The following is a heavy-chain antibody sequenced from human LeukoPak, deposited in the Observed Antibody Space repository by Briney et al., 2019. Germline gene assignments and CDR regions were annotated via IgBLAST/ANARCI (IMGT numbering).Heavy chain of an antibody. CDR2: IYYSGST. CDR1: GGSISSYY. D-gene: IGHD1-26*01. J-gene: IGHJ4*02. CDR3: AIGGGSYHFDY. Sequence: SETLSLTCTVSGGSISSYYWSWTRQPPGKGLEWIGYIYYSGSTNYNPSLKSRVTISVDTSKNQFSLKLSSVTAADTAVYYCAIGGGSYHFDYWGQGTLVTVSS. V-gene: IGHV4-59*01.